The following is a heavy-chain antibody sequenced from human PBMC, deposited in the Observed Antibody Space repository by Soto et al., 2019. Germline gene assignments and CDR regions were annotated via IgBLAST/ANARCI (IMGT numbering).Heavy chain of an antibody. V-gene: IGHV4-59*01. CDR2: IHNSGTS. J-gene: IGHJ5*01. CDR1: GDTSTSYY. Sequence: SETLSLTCTVSGDTSTSYYWGWIRQAPGKGLEWIGHIHNSGTSTHNPSLNGRVTISIDMSKKQFSLKLTSLTSADTAVYYCARDFYDSVGYTWFDSWSQGALVTVSS. CDR3: ARDFYDSVGYTWFDS. D-gene: IGHD3-22*01.